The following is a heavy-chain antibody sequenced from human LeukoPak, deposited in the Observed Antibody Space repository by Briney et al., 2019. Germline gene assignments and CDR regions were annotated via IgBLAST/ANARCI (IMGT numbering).Heavy chain of an antibody. D-gene: IGHD2-2*01. V-gene: IGHV1-3*01. CDR2: INAGNGDT. Sequence: ASVKVSCKASGYTFTNYAIHWVRQAPGQRLEWMGWINAGNGDTKYSQKFQGRVTITRDTSASTAYMELSSLRSDDTAVYYCARDTYCSSTSCRFTQVQDWGQGTLVTVSS. CDR3: ARDTYCSSTSCRFTQVQD. CDR1: GYTFTNYA. J-gene: IGHJ1*01.